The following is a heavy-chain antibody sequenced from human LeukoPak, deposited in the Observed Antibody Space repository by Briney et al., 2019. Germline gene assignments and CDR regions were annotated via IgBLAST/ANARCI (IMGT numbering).Heavy chain of an antibody. CDR2: INSDGSTT. Sequence: GGSLRLSCAASGFPLSRYWMHWVRQAPGKGLVWVSRINSDGSTTSYADSVKGRFTISRDDAKNTLYLQMNSLRAEDTAVYYCARGYSGSYYYDYWGQGALVTVSS. V-gene: IGHV3-74*01. CDR1: GFPLSRYW. D-gene: IGHD1-26*01. J-gene: IGHJ4*02. CDR3: ARGYSGSYYYDY.